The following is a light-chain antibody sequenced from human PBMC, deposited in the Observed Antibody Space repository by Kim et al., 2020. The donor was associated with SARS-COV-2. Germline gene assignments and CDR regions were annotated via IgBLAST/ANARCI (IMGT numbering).Light chain of an antibody. CDR3: SSYTSSSTS. CDR2: DVS. J-gene: IGLJ2*01. V-gene: IGLV2-14*01. Sequence: QSALTQPASVSGSPGQSITISCTGTSSDVGGYNYVSWYQQHPGKAPKLMIYDVSKRPSGVSNRFSGSKSGNTASPTISGLQAEDEADYYCSSYTSSSTSFGGGTQLTVL. CDR1: SSDVGGYNY.